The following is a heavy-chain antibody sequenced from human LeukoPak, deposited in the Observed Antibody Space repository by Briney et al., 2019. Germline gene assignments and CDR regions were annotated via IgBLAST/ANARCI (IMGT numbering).Heavy chain of an antibody. CDR3: ARDTGYSSGWYPTRTYGMDV. D-gene: IGHD6-19*01. V-gene: IGHV1-69*13. Sequence: SVKVSCKASGGTFSSYAISWVRQAPGQGLEWMGGIIPIFGTANYAQKFQGRVTITADESTSTAYMELSSLRSEDTAAYYCARDTGYSSGWYPTRTYGMDVWGQGTTVTISS. CDR1: GGTFSSYA. J-gene: IGHJ6*02. CDR2: IIPIFGTA.